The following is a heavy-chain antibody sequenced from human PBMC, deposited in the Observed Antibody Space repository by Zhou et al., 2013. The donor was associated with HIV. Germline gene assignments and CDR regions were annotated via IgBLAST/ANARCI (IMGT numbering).Heavy chain of an antibody. Sequence: QVQLVQSGAEVKKPGASVKVSCKSSGYSFTSYGISWVRQAPGQGLEWMGWISAYNGDTHYAQKFQGRITMTTDTLTSTAYMDLRSLRSADTAVYYCARDDLGSYCRSTGCHDLSIDYWGQGTLVTVPS. CDR2: ISAYNGDT. CDR1: GYSFTSYG. CDR3: ARDDLGSYCRSTGCHDLSIDY. J-gene: IGHJ4*02. V-gene: IGHV1-18*01. D-gene: IGHD2-2*01.